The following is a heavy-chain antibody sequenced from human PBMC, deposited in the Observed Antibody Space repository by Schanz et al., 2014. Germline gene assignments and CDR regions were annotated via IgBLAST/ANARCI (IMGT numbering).Heavy chain of an antibody. CDR3: ARENLNWEAFDI. Sequence: VQLVESGGGLIQPGGSLRLSCAVSGFIVNTNYMSWVRQAPGKGLEWLSYISRDGTTSYYADSVKGRFTISRDNAKNSLYLEMTSLRGEDTAVYYCARENLNWEAFDIWGQGTVVTVSS. CDR1: GFIVNTNY. D-gene: IGHD7-27*01. CDR2: ISRDGTTS. J-gene: IGHJ3*02. V-gene: IGHV3-11*01.